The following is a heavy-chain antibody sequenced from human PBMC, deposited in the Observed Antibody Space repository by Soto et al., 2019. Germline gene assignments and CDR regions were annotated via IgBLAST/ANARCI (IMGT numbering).Heavy chain of an antibody. J-gene: IGHJ1*01. Sequence: SETLSLTCAVSGGSISIGGYSWSWMRQPPGKGLEWIGYIYHSGSTYYNPSLKSRVTISVDRSKNQFSLKLSSVTAADTAVYYCARAADYGGNPDYFQHWGQGTLVTVSS. CDR2: IYHSGST. CDR1: GGSISIGGYS. V-gene: IGHV4-30-2*01. CDR3: ARAADYGGNPDYFQH. D-gene: IGHD4-17*01.